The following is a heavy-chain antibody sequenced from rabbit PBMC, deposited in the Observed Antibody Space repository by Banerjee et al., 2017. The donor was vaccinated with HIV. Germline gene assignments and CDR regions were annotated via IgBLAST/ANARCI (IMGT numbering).Heavy chain of an antibody. J-gene: IGHJ6*01. CDR3: ARDQLYASSSGYYIRVPL. V-gene: IGHV1S47*01. D-gene: IGHD1-1*01. Sequence: QEQLVESGGGLVQPEGSLTLSCKASGFDFSSYYMSWVRQAPGKGLEWIGYIDPVFGSTYYASWVNGRFTISSHNAQNTLYLQLNSLTAADTATYFCARDQLYASSSGYYIRVPLWGPGTLVTVS. CDR1: GFDFSSYY. CDR2: IDPVFGST.